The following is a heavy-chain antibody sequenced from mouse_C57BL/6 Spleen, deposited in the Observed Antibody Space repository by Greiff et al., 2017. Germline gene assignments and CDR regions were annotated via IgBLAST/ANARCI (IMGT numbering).Heavy chain of an antibody. J-gene: IGHJ4*01. CDR3: ARSASYYGSSYHYAMDY. D-gene: IGHD1-1*01. V-gene: IGHV1-22*01. CDR1: GYTFTDYN. CDR2: INPNNGGT. Sequence: VHVKQSGPELVKPGASVKMSCKASGYTFTDYNMHWVKQSHGKSLEWIGYINPNNGGTSYNQKFKGKATLTVNKSSSTAYMELRSLTSEDSAVYYCARSASYYGSSYHYAMDYWGQGTSVTVSS.